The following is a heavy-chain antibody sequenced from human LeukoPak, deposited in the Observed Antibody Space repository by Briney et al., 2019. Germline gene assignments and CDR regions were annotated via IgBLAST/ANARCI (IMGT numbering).Heavy chain of an antibody. Sequence: GGSLRLSCVASGLTFSSYNMNWVRQAPGKGLEWVSFISSSSNYIYYADSVKGRFTMSRDNAKNLLLLQMNSLRAEDTAVYYCARGTPTTRDFDYWGQGTLVTVSS. CDR3: ARGTPTTRDFDY. CDR2: ISSSSNYI. J-gene: IGHJ4*02. CDR1: GLTFSSYN. V-gene: IGHV3-21*01. D-gene: IGHD4-11*01.